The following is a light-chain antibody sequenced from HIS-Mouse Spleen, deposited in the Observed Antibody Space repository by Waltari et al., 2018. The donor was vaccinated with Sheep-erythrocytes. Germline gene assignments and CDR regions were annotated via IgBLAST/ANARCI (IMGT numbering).Light chain of an antibody. CDR2: EGS. V-gene: IGLV2-23*01. CDR3: CSYAGSSTPWV. Sequence: QSALTQPPSVSASPGQSITIPCTGTSSDVGCYNLVSWYQQHPGKAPKLMIYEGSKRPSGVSNRFSGSKSGNTASLTISGLQAEDEADYYCCSYAGSSTPWVFGGGTKLTVL. CDR1: SSDVGCYNL. J-gene: IGLJ3*02.